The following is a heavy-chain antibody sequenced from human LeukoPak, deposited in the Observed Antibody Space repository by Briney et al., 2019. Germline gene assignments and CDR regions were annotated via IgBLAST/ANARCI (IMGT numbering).Heavy chain of an antibody. CDR1: GFTFSSYA. CDR3: ARGLYGIVGATSAFDI. V-gene: IGHV3-30*04. Sequence: GGSLRLSCAASGFTFSSYAMHWVRQAPGKGLEWVAVISYDGSNKYYADSVKGRFTISRDNSKNTLYLQMNSLRAEDTAVYYCARGLYGIVGATSAFDIWGQGTMVTVSS. J-gene: IGHJ3*02. CDR2: ISYDGSNK. D-gene: IGHD1-26*01.